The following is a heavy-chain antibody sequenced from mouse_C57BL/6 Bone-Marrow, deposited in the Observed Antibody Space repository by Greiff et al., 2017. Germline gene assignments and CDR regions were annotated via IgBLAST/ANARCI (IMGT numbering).Heavy chain of an antibody. CDR2: IYWDDDK. D-gene: IGHD1-1*01. CDR3: AFITTVVPFAY. V-gene: IGHV8-12*01. J-gene: IGHJ3*01. CDR1: GFSLSTSGMG. Sequence: QVTLKVSGPGLLQSSQPLSLTCSFSGFSLSTSGMGVSWIRQSSGKGLEWLAHIYWDDDKRYNPSLKSRLTISKDTSRNQVFLKITSVDTADTATYCCAFITTVVPFAYWGQGTLVTVSA.